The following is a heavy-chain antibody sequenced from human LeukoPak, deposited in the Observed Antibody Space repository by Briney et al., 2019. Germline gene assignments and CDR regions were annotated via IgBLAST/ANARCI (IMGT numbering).Heavy chain of an antibody. CDR1: GGSISSYY. D-gene: IGHD6-6*01. J-gene: IGHJ3*02. Sequence: SETLSLTCTVSGGSISSYYWSWVRQPAGKGLEWIGRIYSSGSTNYNPSLKSRVTMSVDTSKNQCTLKLTSVTAADTAVYYCARDKWALDSSSSGAFDIWGQGTMVTVSS. CDR2: IYSSGST. CDR3: ARDKWALDSSSSGAFDI. V-gene: IGHV4-4*07.